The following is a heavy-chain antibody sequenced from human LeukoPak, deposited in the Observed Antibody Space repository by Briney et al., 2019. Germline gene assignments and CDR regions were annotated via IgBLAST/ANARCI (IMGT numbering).Heavy chain of an antibody. Sequence: PGGSLRLSCAASGFTFSSYGMSWVRQAPGKGLEWVSAISGSGGSTYYADSVKGRFTISRDNSKNTLYLQMNSLRAEDTAVYYCARSRMIVVVIGREPDAFDIWGQGTMVTVSS. CDR3: ARSRMIVVVIGREPDAFDI. J-gene: IGHJ3*02. CDR1: GFTFSSYG. V-gene: IGHV3-23*01. D-gene: IGHD3-22*01. CDR2: ISGSGGST.